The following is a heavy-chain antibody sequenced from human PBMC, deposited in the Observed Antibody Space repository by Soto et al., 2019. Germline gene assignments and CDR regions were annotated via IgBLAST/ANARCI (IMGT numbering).Heavy chain of an antibody. Sequence: GGSLRLSCAASGFTFSSYSMNWVRQAPGKGLEWVSSISSSSSYIYYADSVKGRFTISRDNSKNTLYLQMSSLRAEDTAVYYCANSGSLHYFDPWGQGTLVTVSS. V-gene: IGHV3-21*01. CDR2: ISSSSSYI. CDR3: ANSGSLHYFDP. D-gene: IGHD1-26*01. J-gene: IGHJ4*02. CDR1: GFTFSSYS.